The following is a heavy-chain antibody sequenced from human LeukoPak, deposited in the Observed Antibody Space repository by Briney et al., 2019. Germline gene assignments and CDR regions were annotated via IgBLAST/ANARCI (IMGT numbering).Heavy chain of an antibody. D-gene: IGHD3-10*01. CDR2: IYHSGST. CDR1: GYSISSGYY. J-gene: IGHJ4*02. CDR3: ARGAMVRGVDIDY. V-gene: IGHV4-38-2*02. Sequence: SETLSLTCTVSGYSISSGYYWGWIRQPPGKGLEWIGSIYHSGSTYYNPSLKSRVTISVDTSKNQFSLKLSSVTAADTAVYYCARGAMVRGVDIDYWGQGTLVTVSS.